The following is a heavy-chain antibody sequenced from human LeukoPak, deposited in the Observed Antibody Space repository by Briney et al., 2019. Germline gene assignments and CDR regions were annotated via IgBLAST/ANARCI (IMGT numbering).Heavy chain of an antibody. D-gene: IGHD6-13*01. V-gene: IGHV1-2*02. Sequence: ASVKVSCKAAGYTFTDYYMHWVRQAPGQGLEWMGWINSNSGGTKYAQKFQGRVTMIRDTSISTASMALSRRRSGEPAVHFCATVQTVAAGRAGRFDPWGKGSLVTVSS. J-gene: IGHJ5*02. CDR3: ATVQTVAAGRAGRFDP. CDR1: GYTFTDYY. CDR2: INSNSGGT.